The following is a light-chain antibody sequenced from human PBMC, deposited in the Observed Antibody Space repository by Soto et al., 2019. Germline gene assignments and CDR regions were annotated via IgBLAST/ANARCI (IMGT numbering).Light chain of an antibody. CDR1: QSISST. J-gene: IGKJ4*01. Sequence: EIVMTQSPATLSVSPGERATLSCRASQSISSTLAWYQQKPGQAPRLLIYGASTRATGIPARFSGSGSGTEFTITISSLQSEDFAVYYCQQYSNWPPLPFGGGTKVEIK. CDR3: QQYSNWPPLP. CDR2: GAS. V-gene: IGKV3-15*01.